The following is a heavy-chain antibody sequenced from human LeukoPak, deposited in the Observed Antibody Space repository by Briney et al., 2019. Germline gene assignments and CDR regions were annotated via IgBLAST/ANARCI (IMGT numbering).Heavy chain of an antibody. J-gene: IGHJ4*02. CDR3: ARSDGYNEIDY. CDR1: GFTFSSYA. Sequence: GGSLRLSCAASGFTFSSYAVHWVRQAPGKGLEWVAVISYDGSNKYYADSVKGRFTISRDNSKNTLYLQMNSLRAEDTAVYYCARSDGYNEIDYWGQGTLVTVSS. D-gene: IGHD5-24*01. V-gene: IGHV3-30-3*01. CDR2: ISYDGSNK.